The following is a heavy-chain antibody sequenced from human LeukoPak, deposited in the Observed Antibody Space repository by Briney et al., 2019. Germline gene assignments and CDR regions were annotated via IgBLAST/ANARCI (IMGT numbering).Heavy chain of an antibody. CDR3: ARSLDSDVAFFDY. J-gene: IGHJ4*02. Sequence: SETLSLTCAVYGGSFSGYSWSWIRQPPGKGLEWIGEINYSGSTYYNPSLESRVTISVDTSKNQFSLNLDSVTAADTAVYYCARSLDSDVAFFDYWGQGILVTVSS. CDR1: GGSFSGYS. V-gene: IGHV4-34*01. CDR2: INYSGST. D-gene: IGHD3-9*01.